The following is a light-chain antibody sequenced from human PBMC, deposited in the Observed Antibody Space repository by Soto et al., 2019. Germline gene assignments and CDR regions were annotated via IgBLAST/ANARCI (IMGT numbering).Light chain of an antibody. CDR1: QSVSRN. J-gene: IGKJ4*01. CDR3: QHYNDWPPLT. V-gene: IGKV3-15*01. CDR2: GAS. Sequence: DIVVTQSPATLSLSPGESATLSCRASQSVSRNLAWYQQRPGQAPRLLIYGASTRATGIPARFSGSGSGTEFILTIIGLQSEDFAVYYCQHYNDWPPLTFGGGTKVDIK.